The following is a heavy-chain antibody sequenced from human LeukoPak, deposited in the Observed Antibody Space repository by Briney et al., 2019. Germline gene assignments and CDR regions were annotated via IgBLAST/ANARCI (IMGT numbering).Heavy chain of an antibody. D-gene: IGHD3-10*01. V-gene: IGHV3-74*01. CDR2: INSDGSST. J-gene: IGHJ6*03. CDR1: GFTVSSNY. Sequence: PGGSLRLSCAASGFTVSSNYMSWVRQAPGKGLVWVSRINSDGSSTSYADSVKGRFTISRDNAKNTLYLQMNSLRAEDTAVYYCARVATEYYGSGSYSLLGYYYYYMDVWGKGTTVTISS. CDR3: ARVATEYYGSGSYSLLGYYYYYMDV.